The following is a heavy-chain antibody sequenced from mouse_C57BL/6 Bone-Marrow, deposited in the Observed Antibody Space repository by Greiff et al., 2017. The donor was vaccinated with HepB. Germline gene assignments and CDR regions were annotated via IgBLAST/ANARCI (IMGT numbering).Heavy chain of an antibody. J-gene: IGHJ3*01. Sequence: QVQLQQSGAELVKPGASVTLSCKASGYTFTEYTIHWVKQRSGQGLEWIGWFYPGSGSIKYNEKFKDKAALTADKSSSTVCMELSRLTSEDSAVYFCARHGLIYYYGSSFWFAYWGQGTLVTVSA. D-gene: IGHD1-1*01. CDR2: FYPGSGSI. CDR3: ARHGLIYYYGSSFWFAY. V-gene: IGHV1-62-2*01. CDR1: GYTFTEYT.